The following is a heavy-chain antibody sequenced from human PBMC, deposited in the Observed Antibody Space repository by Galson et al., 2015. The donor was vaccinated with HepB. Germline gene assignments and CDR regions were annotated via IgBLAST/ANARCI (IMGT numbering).Heavy chain of an antibody. D-gene: IGHD1-26*01. CDR3: ARSLVGALRGAFDI. V-gene: IGHV1-18*01. J-gene: IGHJ3*02. CDR1: GYTFTSYG. CDR2: ISAYNGNT. Sequence: SVKVSCKASGYTFTSYGISWVRQAPGQGLEWTGWISAYNGNTNYAQKLQGRVTMTTDTSTSTAYMELRSLRSDDTAVYYCARSLVGALRGAFDIWGQGTMVTVSS.